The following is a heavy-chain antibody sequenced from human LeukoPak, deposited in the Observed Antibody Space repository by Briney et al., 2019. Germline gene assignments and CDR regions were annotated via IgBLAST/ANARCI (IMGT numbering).Heavy chain of an antibody. J-gene: IGHJ4*02. V-gene: IGHV4-59*08. CDR2: IYYSGST. CDR1: GGSFSGYY. D-gene: IGHD6-19*01. Sequence: PSETLSLTCAVYGGSFSGYYWSWIRQPPGKGLEWIGYIYYSGSTNYNPSLKSRVTISVDTSKNQFSLKLSSVTAADTAVYYCARRAVAGIDYWGQGTLVTVSS. CDR3: ARRAVAGIDY.